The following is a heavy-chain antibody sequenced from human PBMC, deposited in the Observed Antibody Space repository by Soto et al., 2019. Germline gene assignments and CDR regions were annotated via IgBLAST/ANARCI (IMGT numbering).Heavy chain of an antibody. CDR3: ARVYSSGWYLRYYFDY. J-gene: IGHJ4*02. D-gene: IGHD6-19*01. V-gene: IGHV3-23*01. Sequence: EVQLLESGGNSVQPGGSLRLSCAASGFTFRNYAMTWVRQAPGRGLEGVSLISGSADSTFYADSLKGRFTISRDNSKSTLYLQVNSLRAEDSAIYYCARVYSSGWYLRYYFDYWGQGTLVTVSS. CDR2: ISGSADST. CDR1: GFTFRNYA.